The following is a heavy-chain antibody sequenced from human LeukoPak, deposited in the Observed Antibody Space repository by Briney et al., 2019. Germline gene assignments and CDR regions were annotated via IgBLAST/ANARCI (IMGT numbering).Heavy chain of an antibody. Sequence: GGSLRLSCAASGFMFNSYVMSWVRQAPGKGLEWVSAINGGGGNTYYADSVKGRFTISRDNSKNMVYLQMNSLRADDTAVYYCAREKLIAVAGLYYYYGMDVWGQGTTVTVSS. CDR1: GFMFNSYV. J-gene: IGHJ6*02. CDR3: AREKLIAVAGLYYYYGMDV. V-gene: IGHV3-23*01. CDR2: INGGGGNT. D-gene: IGHD6-19*01.